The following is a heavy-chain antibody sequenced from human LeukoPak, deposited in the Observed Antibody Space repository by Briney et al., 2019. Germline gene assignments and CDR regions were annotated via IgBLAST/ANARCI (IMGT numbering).Heavy chain of an antibody. Sequence: PGGSLRLSCAASGFTFSSYGMHWVRQAPGKGLEWVAVISYDGSNKYYADSVKGRFTISRDNSKNTLYLQMNSLRAEDTAVYYCAKDRLVVVTAILSYYYYYGMDVWGQGTTVTVS. CDR2: ISYDGSNK. CDR1: GFTFSSYG. D-gene: IGHD2-21*02. J-gene: IGHJ6*02. V-gene: IGHV3-30*18. CDR3: AKDRLVVVTAILSYYYYYGMDV.